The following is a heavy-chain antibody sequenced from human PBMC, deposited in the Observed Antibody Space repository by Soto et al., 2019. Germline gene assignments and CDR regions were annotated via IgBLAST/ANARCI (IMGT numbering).Heavy chain of an antibody. CDR1: GGSLSRGGSS. J-gene: IGHJ5*02. V-gene: IGHV4-30-2*01. CDR3: ARVPDL. D-gene: IGHD2-2*01. CDR2: IYHSGST. Sequence: PSEALSLPCAVSGGSLSRGGSSWSWIRQPPGKGLEWIGYIYHSGSTYYNPSLKSRVTISVDRSKNQFSLKLSSVTAADTAVYYCARVPDLWGQGTLVTVSS.